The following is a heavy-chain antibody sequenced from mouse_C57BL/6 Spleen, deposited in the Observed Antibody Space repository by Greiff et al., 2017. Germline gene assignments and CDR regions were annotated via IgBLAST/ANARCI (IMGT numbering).Heavy chain of an antibody. CDR1: GFNIKDDY. J-gene: IGHJ2*01. V-gene: IGHV14-4*01. Sequence: VQLQQSGAELVRPGASVKLSCTASGFNIKDDYMHWVKQRPEQGLEWIGWIDPENGDTEYASKFQGKATITADTSSNTAYLQLSSLTSEDTAVYYCTYYTGHFDYWGQGTTLTVSS. CDR3: TYYTGHFDY. CDR2: IDPENGDT. D-gene: IGHD1-1*01.